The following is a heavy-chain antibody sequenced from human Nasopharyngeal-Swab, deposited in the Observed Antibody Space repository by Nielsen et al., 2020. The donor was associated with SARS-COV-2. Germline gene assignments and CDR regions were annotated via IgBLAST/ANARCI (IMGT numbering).Heavy chain of an antibody. CDR1: GFTFSSYD. CDR2: IGTAGDT. D-gene: IGHD3-3*01. J-gene: IGHJ6*03. CDR3: ARARRRTIFGVPLEVDYMDV. V-gene: IGHV3-13*04. Sequence: GESLKISCAASGFTFSSYDMHWVRQAPGKGLEWVSAIGTAGDTYYPGSVKGRFTISRENAKNSLYLQMNSLRAGDTAVYYCARARRRTIFGVPLEVDYMDVWGKGTTVTVSS.